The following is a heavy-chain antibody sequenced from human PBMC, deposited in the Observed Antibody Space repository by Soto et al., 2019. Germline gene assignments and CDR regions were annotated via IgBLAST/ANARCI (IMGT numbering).Heavy chain of an antibody. V-gene: IGHV1-69*02. CDR1: GGTFSSYT. CDR2: IIPILGIA. CDR3: ARSHYGDYVYGMDV. Sequence: QVQLVQSGAEVKKPGSSVKVSCKASGGTFSSYTISWVRQAPGQGLEWMGRIIPILGIANYAQKFQGRVTITADKSTRTAYMELSSLRSEDTAVYYCARSHYGDYVYGMDVWGQGTTVTVSS. D-gene: IGHD4-17*01. J-gene: IGHJ6*02.